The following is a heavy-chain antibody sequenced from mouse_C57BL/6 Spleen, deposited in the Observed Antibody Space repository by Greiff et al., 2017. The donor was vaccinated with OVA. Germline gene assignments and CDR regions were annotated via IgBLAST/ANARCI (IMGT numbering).Heavy chain of an antibody. CDR1: GFTFSDYY. D-gene: IGHD1-1*01. CDR2: INYDGSST. V-gene: IGHV5-16*01. CDR3: ARISNYYGSSSDY. Sequence: EVKLVESEGGLVQPGRSMKLSCTASGFTFSDYYMAWVRQVPEKGLEWVANINYDGSSTYYLDSLKSRFIISRDNAKNILYLQMSSLKSEDTATYYCARISNYYGSSSDYWGQGTTLTVSS. J-gene: IGHJ2*01.